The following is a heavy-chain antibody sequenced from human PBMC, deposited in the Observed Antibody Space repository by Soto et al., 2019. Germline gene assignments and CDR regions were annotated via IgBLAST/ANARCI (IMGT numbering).Heavy chain of an antibody. CDR2: ISYDGSNK. V-gene: IGHV3-30*18. CDR1: GFTFSSYG. D-gene: IGHD2-21*02. Sequence: GGSLRLSCAASGFTFSSYGMHWVRQAPGKGLEWVAVISYDGSNKYYADSVKGRFTISRDNSKNTLYLQMNSLRAEDTAVYYCAKDRKPYCGGDCYPWFDPWGQGTMVTVS. CDR3: AKDRKPYCGGDCYPWFDP. J-gene: IGHJ5*02.